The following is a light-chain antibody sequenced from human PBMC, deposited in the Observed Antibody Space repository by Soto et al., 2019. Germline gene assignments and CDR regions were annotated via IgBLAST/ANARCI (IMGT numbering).Light chain of an antibody. CDR1: SSDVGNYNL. V-gene: IGLV2-23*01. CDR3: CSFALRSTLI. Sequence: QSVLTQPASVSGSPGQSITISCTGTSSDVGNYNLVSWYQQYPGKAPKLMIYEGGKRPSGVSNRFSGSKSGNTASLTISGLQAEDEADYYCCSFALRSTLIFGGGTQLTVL. CDR2: EGG. J-gene: IGLJ2*01.